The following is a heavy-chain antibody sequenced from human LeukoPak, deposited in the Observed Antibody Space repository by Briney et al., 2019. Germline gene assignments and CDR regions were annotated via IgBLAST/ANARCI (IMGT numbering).Heavy chain of an antibody. CDR3: ASRGYSYGTNWFDP. CDR1: GGSISSYY. D-gene: IGHD5-18*01. J-gene: IGHJ5*02. CDR2: IYYSGST. Sequence: SETLSLTCTVSGGSISSYYWSWIRRPPGKGLEWIGYIYYSGSTNYNPSLKSRVTISVDTSKNQFSLKLSSVTAADTAVYYCASRGYSYGTNWFDPWGQGTLVTVSS. V-gene: IGHV4-59*08.